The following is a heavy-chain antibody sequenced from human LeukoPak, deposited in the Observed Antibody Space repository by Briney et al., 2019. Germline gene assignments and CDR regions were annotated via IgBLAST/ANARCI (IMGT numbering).Heavy chain of an antibody. CDR2: IYISGNT. CDR1: GGSISGYY. CDR3: VRGGSKAAATFDY. V-gene: IGHV4-4*07. J-gene: IGHJ4*02. D-gene: IGHD2-15*01. Sequence: SETLSLTCTVSGGSISGYYWSWIRQPAGKGLEWIGQIYISGNTNYNPSLKSRVTMSGDTSKNQFSLELSSVTAADTAVYYCVRGGSKAAATFDYWGQGTLVTVSS.